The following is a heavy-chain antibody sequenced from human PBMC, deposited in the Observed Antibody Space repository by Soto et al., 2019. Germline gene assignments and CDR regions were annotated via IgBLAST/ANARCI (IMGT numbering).Heavy chain of an antibody. CDR2: INPSDGNR. J-gene: IGHJ4*02. D-gene: IGHD3-22*01. Sequence: ASVKVSCKASGYTFTSYAMNWVRQAPGQGLEWMGWINPSDGNRNFAQKFEDRVTMTTATSTNTVFLELRSLKSDDTAIYYCARDRLRGYDSSGFYSWGQGTMVTVSX. CDR3: ARDRLRGYDSSGFYS. CDR1: GYTFTSYA. V-gene: IGHV1-18*01.